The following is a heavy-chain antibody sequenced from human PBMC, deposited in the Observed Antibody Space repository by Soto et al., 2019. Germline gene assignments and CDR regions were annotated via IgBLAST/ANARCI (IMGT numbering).Heavy chain of an antibody. J-gene: IGHJ6*02. CDR2: ISGSGSYT. D-gene: IGHD2-2*01. CDR3: ARPLYCSTTSCNYCSYGLDV. CDR1: EFAFSTSA. Sequence: EVQLLESGGGLVQPGGSLRLSCVASEFAFSTSAMNWVRQAPGQGLEWVSAISGSGSYTYYADSVKGRFTISRDNSKSTLYLYLSRLRAEDTAVYYCARPLYCSTTSCNYCSYGLDVWGQGTTVTVSS. V-gene: IGHV3-23*01.